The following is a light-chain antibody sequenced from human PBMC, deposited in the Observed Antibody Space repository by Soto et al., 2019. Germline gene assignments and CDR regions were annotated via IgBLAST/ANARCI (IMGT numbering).Light chain of an antibody. J-gene: IGKJ2*01. V-gene: IGKV3-20*01. CDR1: RSFASSY. CDR2: AAS. Sequence: EIVLTQSPVTLSLSPGERATLSCRASRSFASSYLGWYQQKPGQAPRLLIYAASTRATGIPDRFSGSGSAKDFTLTISRLEPDDSAVYYCQHYDSSPPYTFGQGTKLEIK. CDR3: QHYDSSPPYT.